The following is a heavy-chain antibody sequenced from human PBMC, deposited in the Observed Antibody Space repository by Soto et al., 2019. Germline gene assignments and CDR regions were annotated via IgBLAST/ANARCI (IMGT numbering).Heavy chain of an antibody. D-gene: IGHD6-19*01. CDR2: IYYSGST. Sequence: SETLSLTCTVSGDSISRYYWSWIRQPPGKGLEWIGYIYYSGSTNYNPSFKSRVTMSVTTSKNQFSLKLSSVTAADTAVYYCARAKAVAGSPFDYWGQGTLVTSPQ. V-gene: IGHV4-59*01. J-gene: IGHJ4*02. CDR3: ARAKAVAGSPFDY. CDR1: GDSISRYY.